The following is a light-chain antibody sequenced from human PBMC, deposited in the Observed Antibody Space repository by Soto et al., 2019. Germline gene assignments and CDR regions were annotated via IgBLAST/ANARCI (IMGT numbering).Light chain of an antibody. V-gene: IGKV1-6*01. CDR1: QGIRND. J-gene: IGKJ1*01. CDR2: SAS. Sequence: AIQMTQSPSSLSASVGDRVTITCRASQGIRNDLGWYQLKPGKAPKLLIYSASTLQSGVPSRFSGSGSATDFTLTISSLKPEDFASYYCLQDYTYPWTFGQGTKVEIK. CDR3: LQDYTYPWT.